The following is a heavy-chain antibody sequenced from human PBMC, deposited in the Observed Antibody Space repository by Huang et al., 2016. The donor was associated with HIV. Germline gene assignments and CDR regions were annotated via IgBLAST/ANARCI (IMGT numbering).Heavy chain of an antibody. CDR3: ARPRMTATSSDSTWSFFDS. Sequence: QVQLQQWGAGLLKPSGALSLKCAVYGGSLSDLYWTWIRLSPGKRLEWIGELNHRGLPPYNPALRGLVTMSVDMSKNQFSLNLTSLTAADTAVYYCARPRMTATSSDSTWSFFDSWGQGTLVIVSS. CDR1: GGSLSDLY. D-gene: IGHD2-21*02. CDR2: LNHRGLP. V-gene: IGHV4-34*02. J-gene: IGHJ4*02.